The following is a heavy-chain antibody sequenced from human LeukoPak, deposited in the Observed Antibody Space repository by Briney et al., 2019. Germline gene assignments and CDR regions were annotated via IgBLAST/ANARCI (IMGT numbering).Heavy chain of an antibody. Sequence: GGSLRLSCAASGFTFSSYAMSWVRQAPGKGLEWVSAISGSGGSTYYADSVKGRFTISRDNSKNTLYLQMNSLRAEDTAVYYCAKGIVPARTHYYYGMDVWGQGTTVTVSS. D-gene: IGHD2-2*01. V-gene: IGHV3-23*01. CDR1: GFTFSSYA. J-gene: IGHJ6*02. CDR3: AKGIVPARTHYYYGMDV. CDR2: ISGSGGST.